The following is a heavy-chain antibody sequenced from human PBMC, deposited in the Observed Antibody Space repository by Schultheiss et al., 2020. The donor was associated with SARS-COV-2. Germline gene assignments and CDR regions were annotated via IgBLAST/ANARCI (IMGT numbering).Heavy chain of an antibody. CDR1: GGSISSGGYD. D-gene: IGHD6-19*01. V-gene: IGHV4-31*03. CDR3: ARRSISVAGLDY. Sequence: SETLSLTCTVSGGSISSGGYDWSWITQHTGQGLEWIGYNYYSGSTYYNPSLKSRVTISVDTSKTQFSLKLSSVTAAYTAVYYCARRSISVAGLDYWGQGTLVTVSS. CDR2: NYYSGST. J-gene: IGHJ4*02.